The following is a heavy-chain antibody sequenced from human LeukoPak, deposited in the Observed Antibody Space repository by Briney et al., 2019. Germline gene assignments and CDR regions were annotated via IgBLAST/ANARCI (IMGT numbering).Heavy chain of an antibody. D-gene: IGHD4-17*01. Sequence: NASETLSLTCTVSGYSISSGYYWGWIRQPPGKGLEWIGSIYHSGSAYYNPSLKSRVTISVDTSKNQFSLKLSSVTAADTAVYYCARDRLVYGDYSEFDYWGQGTLVTVSS. J-gene: IGHJ4*02. CDR3: ARDRLVYGDYSEFDY. CDR2: IYHSGSA. CDR1: GYSISSGYY. V-gene: IGHV4-38-2*02.